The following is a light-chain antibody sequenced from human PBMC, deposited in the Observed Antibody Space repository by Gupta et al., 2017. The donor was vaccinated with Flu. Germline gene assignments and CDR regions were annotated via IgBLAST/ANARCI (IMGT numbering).Light chain of an antibody. J-gene: IGKJ1*01. V-gene: IGKV1-39*01. Sequence: DIRMTQSPSSLSASVGNRVTITCRASQGIITYVNWFQHKPGKAPKLLIYGGSSLQSGVPSRFSGSGSKTDFTLTISRLHPDDFATYYCQQSDSCPWTFGQGTTVKIK. CDR3: QQSDSCPWT. CDR1: QGIITY. CDR2: GGS.